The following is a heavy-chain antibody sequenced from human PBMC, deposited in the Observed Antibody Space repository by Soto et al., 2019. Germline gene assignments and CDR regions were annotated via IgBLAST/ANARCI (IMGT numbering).Heavy chain of an antibody. CDR3: ARSITGSAYFDY. D-gene: IGHD3-10*01. Sequence: SQTLSLTXGISWGGVFSNCATWNWFRQSPSRGLQWMGRTYYRSKWYHDYAVSVKSRITINPDTSKNQFSLQLISVTPEDTAVYYCARSITGSAYFDYWGQGTLVPVSS. CDR1: WGGVFSNCAT. V-gene: IGHV6-1*01. J-gene: IGHJ4*02. CDR2: TYYRSKWYH.